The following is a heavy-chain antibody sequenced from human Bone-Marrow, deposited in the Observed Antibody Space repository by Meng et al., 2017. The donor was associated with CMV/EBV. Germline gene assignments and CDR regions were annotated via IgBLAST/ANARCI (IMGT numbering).Heavy chain of an antibody. J-gene: IGHJ4*02. Sequence: GGSLRLSCAASGFTFSSYEMNWVRQAPGKGLEWVSYISSSGSTIYYADSVKGRFTISRDNAKNSLYLQMNSLRAEDTAVYYCASEQGGACHDYHGRGRNYWGQGTLVTGSS. CDR1: GFTFSSYE. D-gene: IGHD2-21*01. V-gene: IGHV3-48*03. CDR2: ISSSGSTI. CDR3: ASEQGGACHDYHGRGRNY.